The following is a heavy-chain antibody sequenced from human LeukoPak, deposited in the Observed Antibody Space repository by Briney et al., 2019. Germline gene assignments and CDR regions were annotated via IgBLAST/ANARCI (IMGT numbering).Heavy chain of an antibody. CDR3: ISDHTGHDDY. Sequence: GGSLRLSCAASGFSFSSYWMHWVRQAPGKGLEWVSRINIDGSTTTYADSVKGRFTISRDNAKNTLSLQMNSLRADDTAVYYCISDHTGHDDYWGQGTLVTVSS. D-gene: IGHD1-1*01. J-gene: IGHJ4*02. CDR1: GFSFSSYW. CDR2: INIDGSTT. V-gene: IGHV3-74*01.